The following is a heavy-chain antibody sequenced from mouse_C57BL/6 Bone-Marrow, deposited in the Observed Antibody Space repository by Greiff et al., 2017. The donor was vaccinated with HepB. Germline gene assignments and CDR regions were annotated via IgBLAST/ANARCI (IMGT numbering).Heavy chain of an antibody. CDR1: GYTFTSYG. J-gene: IGHJ1*03. CDR2: IYPRSGNT. Sequence: QVQLQQSGAELARPGASVKLSCKASGYTFTSYGISWVKQRTGQGLEWIGEIYPRSGNTYYNEKFKGKATLTADKSSSTAYMELRSLTSEDSAVYFCARRVYYYGSSCYWYFDVWGTGTTVTVSS. V-gene: IGHV1-81*01. CDR3: ARRVYYYGSSCYWYFDV. D-gene: IGHD1-1*01.